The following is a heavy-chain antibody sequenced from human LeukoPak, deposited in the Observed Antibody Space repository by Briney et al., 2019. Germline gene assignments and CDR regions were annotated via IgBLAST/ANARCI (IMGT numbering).Heavy chain of an antibody. CDR2: IGTGGDT. CDR3: ARRSGYDYFDY. D-gene: IGHD5-12*01. V-gene: IGHV3-47*01. J-gene: IGHJ4*02. Sequence: GGSLRLSCAASGFAFSSYALHWVRRAPGKGLEWVSAIGTGGDTYYADSVMGRFTISRDNAKKSLYLHMNSLIAEDTAVYYCARRSGYDYFDYWGQGTLVTVSS. CDR1: GFAFSSYA.